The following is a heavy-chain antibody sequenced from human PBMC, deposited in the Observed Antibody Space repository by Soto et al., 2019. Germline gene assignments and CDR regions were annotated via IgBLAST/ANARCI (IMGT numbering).Heavy chain of an antibody. CDR2: INHSGST. CDR3: ARATPYYDSSGYYYFDY. CDR1: GGSFSGYY. J-gene: IGHJ4*02. V-gene: IGHV4-34*01. Sequence: SETLSLTCAVYGGSFSGYYWSWIRQPPGKGLEWIGEINHSGSTNYNPSLKSRVTISVDTSKNQFSLKLSSVTAADTAVYYCARATPYYDSSGYYYFDYWGQGTLVTVSS. D-gene: IGHD3-22*01.